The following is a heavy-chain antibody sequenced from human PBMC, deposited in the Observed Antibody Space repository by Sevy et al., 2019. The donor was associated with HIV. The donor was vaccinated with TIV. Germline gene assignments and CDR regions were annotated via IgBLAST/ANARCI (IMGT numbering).Heavy chain of an antibody. CDR3: ARLFSCGGDCYYLDS. J-gene: IGHJ4*02. V-gene: IGHV3-30-3*01. CDR1: GFTFDNYD. CDR2: ISHDGNYK. D-gene: IGHD2-21*02. Sequence: GGSLRLSCVASGFTFDNYDFHWVRQAPGKGLEWVAVISHDGNYKNYADSVKVRFTISRVNFKNTLYLQMSGLRLEDTAVYFCARLFSCGGDCYYLDSWGQGALVTVSS.